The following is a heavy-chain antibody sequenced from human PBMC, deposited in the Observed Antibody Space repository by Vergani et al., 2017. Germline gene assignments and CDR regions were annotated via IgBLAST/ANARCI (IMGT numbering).Heavy chain of an antibody. D-gene: IGHD2-2*03. CDR2: TRKKANSYTT. CDR3: AKDMDVGIVVVPAAMHLNGMDV. Sequence: EVQLVESGGGLVQPGGSLRLSCAASGFTFSDHYMDWVRQAPGKGLEWVGRTRKKANSYTTEYAASVKGRFTISRDDSKNSLYLQMNSLRAEDTALYYCAKDMDVGIVVVPAAMHLNGMDVWGQGTTVTVSS. V-gene: IGHV3-72*01. J-gene: IGHJ6*02. CDR1: GFTFSDHY.